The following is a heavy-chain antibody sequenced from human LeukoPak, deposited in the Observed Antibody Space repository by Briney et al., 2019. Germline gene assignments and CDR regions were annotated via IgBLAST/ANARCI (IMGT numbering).Heavy chain of an antibody. CDR3: ARDQGTPRFDY. Sequence: GRSLRLSCAASGFTFSSYGMHWVRQAPGKGLEWVAVIWYDGSNKYYADSVKGRFTISRDNSKNTLYLQMNSLRAEDTAVYYCARDQGTPRFDYWGQGTLVTVSS. J-gene: IGHJ4*02. CDR2: IWYDGSNK. CDR1: GFTFSSYG. V-gene: IGHV3-33*01.